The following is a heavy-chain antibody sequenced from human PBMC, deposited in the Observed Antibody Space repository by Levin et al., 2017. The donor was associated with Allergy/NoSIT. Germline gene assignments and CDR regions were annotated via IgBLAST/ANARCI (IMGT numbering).Heavy chain of an antibody. D-gene: IGHD4-17*01. Sequence: GGSLRLSCAASGFTFNDYYMSWIRQAPGKGLEWVSYISSSSSTIYYADSVKGRFTISRDNAKNSLYLQMNSLRAEDTAVYYCARAGVTTVTTELDYWGQGTLVTVSS. V-gene: IGHV3-11*01. J-gene: IGHJ4*02. CDR1: GFTFNDYY. CDR3: ARAGVTTVTTELDY. CDR2: ISSSSSTI.